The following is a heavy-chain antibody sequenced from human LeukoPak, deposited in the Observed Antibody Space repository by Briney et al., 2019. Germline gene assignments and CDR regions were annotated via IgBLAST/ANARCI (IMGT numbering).Heavy chain of an antibody. J-gene: IGHJ5*02. CDR2: IYPGDSDT. Sequence: GESLKISCKGSGYSFTSYWIGWVGQIPGKGLDGMGLIYPGDSDTRYSPSFQGQVTISADKSISTAYLQWSSLKASDTAMYYCARHFSKAVAGAFDPWGQGTLVTVSS. CDR1: GYSFTSYW. D-gene: IGHD6-19*01. V-gene: IGHV5-51*01. CDR3: ARHFSKAVAGAFDP.